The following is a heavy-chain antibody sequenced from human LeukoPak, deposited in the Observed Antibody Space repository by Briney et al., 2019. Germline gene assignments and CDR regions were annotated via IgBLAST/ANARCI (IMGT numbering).Heavy chain of an antibody. V-gene: IGHV3-66*02. J-gene: IGHJ3*02. CDR1: GFTVSNNY. Sequence: GGSLRLSCAASGFTVSNNYISWVRQAPGKGLEWVSVIQSDGSTYYADSVRGRFTISRDNSKNTLYLQMNSLRAEDTAVYYRTRGGAFDIWGQGTMVTVSS. CDR3: TRGGAFDI. CDR2: IQSDGST. D-gene: IGHD3-16*01.